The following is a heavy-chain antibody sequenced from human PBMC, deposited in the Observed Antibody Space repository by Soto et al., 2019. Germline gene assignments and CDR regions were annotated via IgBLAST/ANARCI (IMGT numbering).Heavy chain of an antibody. D-gene: IGHD3-3*01. J-gene: IGHJ6*02. CDR1: GGTFRSYA. CDR3: ARDNGRPQLGGNYYYITDV. Sequence: QVQLVQSGAEVKEPGSSVKISCQASGGTFRSYAFSWVRQAPGQGLEWMGGIIPLFSTPDYAQKFQGRVTITADESTSTAYMELSGLRSEDTAIYYCARDNGRPQLGGNYYYITDVWGQGTTITVSS. V-gene: IGHV1-69*12. CDR2: IIPLFSTP.